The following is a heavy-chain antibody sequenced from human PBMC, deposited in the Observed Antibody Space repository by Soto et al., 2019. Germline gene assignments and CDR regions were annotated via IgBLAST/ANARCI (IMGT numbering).Heavy chain of an antibody. CDR2: ISSSSSYI. CDR1: GFTFSSYS. Sequence: GVSLRLSCAACGFTFSSYSMNWVRQAPGKGLEWVSSISSSSSYIYYADSVKGRFTISRDNAKNSLYLQMNSLRAEDTAVYYCARDRSGYMAVWGKGTTVTVSS. J-gene: IGHJ6*03. CDR3: ARDRSGYMAV. V-gene: IGHV3-21*01.